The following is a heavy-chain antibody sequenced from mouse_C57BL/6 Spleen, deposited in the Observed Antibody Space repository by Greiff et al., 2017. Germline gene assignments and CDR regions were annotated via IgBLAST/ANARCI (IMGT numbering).Heavy chain of an antibody. CDR1: GYTFTSYW. V-gene: IGHV1-69*01. Sequence: QVQLQQPGAELVMPGASVKLSCKASGYTFTSYWMHWVKQRPGQGLEWIGEIDPSDSYTNYNQKFKGKSTLTVDKSSSTAYMQLSSLTSEDSAVYYCARWDDYDVGAMDYWGQGTSVTVSS. D-gene: IGHD2-4*01. CDR3: ARWDDYDVGAMDY. CDR2: IDPSDSYT. J-gene: IGHJ4*01.